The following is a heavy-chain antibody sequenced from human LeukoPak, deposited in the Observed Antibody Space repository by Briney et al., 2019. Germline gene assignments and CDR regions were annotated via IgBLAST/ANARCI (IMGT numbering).Heavy chain of an antibody. CDR3: ARFRVAAAVSTDAFDI. Sequence: GGSLRLSCAASGFTVSSNYMSWVRQAPGKGLEWVSVIYSGGSTYYADSVKGRFTISRDNSKNTLYLQMNSLRAEDTAVYYCARFRVAAAVSTDAFDIWGQGTMVTVSS. CDR2: IYSGGST. D-gene: IGHD6-13*01. V-gene: IGHV3-66*01. J-gene: IGHJ3*02. CDR1: GFTVSSNY.